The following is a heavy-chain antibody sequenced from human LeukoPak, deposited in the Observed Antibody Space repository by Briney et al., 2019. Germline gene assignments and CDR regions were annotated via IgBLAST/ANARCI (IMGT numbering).Heavy chain of an antibody. CDR3: ARGGSRGAFDI. V-gene: IGHV3-21*01. CDR2: ISSSSSYI. D-gene: IGHD3-10*01. Sequence: GGSLRLSCAASGFTFSSYSMNWVRQAPGKGLEWVSSISSSSSYIHYADSVKGRFTISRDNAKNSLYLQMNSLRAEDTAVYYCARGGSRGAFDIWGQGTMVTVSS. J-gene: IGHJ3*02. CDR1: GFTFSSYS.